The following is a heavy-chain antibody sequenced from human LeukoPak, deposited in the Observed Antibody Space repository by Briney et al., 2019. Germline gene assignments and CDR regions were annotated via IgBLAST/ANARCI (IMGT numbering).Heavy chain of an antibody. D-gene: IGHD2-2*01. CDR1: GYTFTSYD. J-gene: IGHJ3*02. CDR3: ARGYQLLGSWLLDAFDI. CDR2: VNPNSGNT. V-gene: IGHV1-8*01. Sequence: ASVKVSCKASGYTFTSYDINWVRQATGQGLEWMGWVNPNSGNTGYAQKFQGRVTMTRNTSISTAYMELSSLRSEDTAVYYCARGYQLLGSWLLDAFDIWGQGTMVTVSS.